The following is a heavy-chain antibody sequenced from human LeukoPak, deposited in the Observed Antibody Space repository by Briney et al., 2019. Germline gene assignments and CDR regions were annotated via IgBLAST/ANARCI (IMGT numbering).Heavy chain of an antibody. J-gene: IGHJ5*02. V-gene: IGHV4-34*01. Sequence: SETLSLTCAVYGGSFSGYYWSWIRQPPGKGLEWIGEINHSGSTNYNPSLKSRVTISVDTSKNQFSLKLSSVTAADTAVYYCARDAITGAADNNWFDPWGQGTLVTVSS. D-gene: IGHD1-20*01. CDR1: GGSFSGYY. CDR2: INHSGST. CDR3: ARDAITGAADNNWFDP.